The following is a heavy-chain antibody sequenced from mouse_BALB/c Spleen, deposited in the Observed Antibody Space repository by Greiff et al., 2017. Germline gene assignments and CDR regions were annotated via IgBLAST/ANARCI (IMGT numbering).Heavy chain of an antibody. D-gene: IGHD2-3*01. CDR2: ISSGGST. CDR3: ARGRGGYYDY. Sequence: EVKLVESGGGLVKPGGSLKLSCAASGFTFSSYAMSWVRQTPEKRLEWVASISSGGSTYYPDSVKGRFTISRDNARNILYLQMSSLRSEDTAMYYCARGRGGYYDYWGQGTTLTVSS. J-gene: IGHJ2*01. V-gene: IGHV5-6-5*01. CDR1: GFTFSSYA.